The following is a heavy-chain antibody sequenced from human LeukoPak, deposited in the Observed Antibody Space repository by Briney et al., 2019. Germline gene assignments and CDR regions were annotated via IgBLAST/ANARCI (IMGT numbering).Heavy chain of an antibody. CDR3: AKDRRAAAYYFDS. J-gene: IGHJ4*02. CDR1: GFTFSRYG. CDR2: ISYDGFSK. V-gene: IGHV3-30*18. Sequence: GSLRLSCAASGFTFSRYGMHWVRQAPGKGLEWVAVISYDGFSKHYADSVQGRFTISRDNSKNTLDLQMNGLRAEDTAMYFCAKDRRAAAYYFDSWGQGTLVTVSS. D-gene: IGHD2-15*01.